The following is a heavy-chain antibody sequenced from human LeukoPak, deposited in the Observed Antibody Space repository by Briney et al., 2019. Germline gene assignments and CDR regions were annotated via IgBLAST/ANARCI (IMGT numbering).Heavy chain of an antibody. J-gene: IGHJ4*02. V-gene: IGHV3-30*02. Sequence: PGGSLRLSCAPSGFTFSSYDMHWVRQAPGKGLEWVAFIRYDGSNKDSADSVKGRFTISRDNSKNTLYVQLSSLRAEDTAVYYCARDLQIYCSSSSCYPFDNWGQGTLVTVSS. CDR3: ARDLQIYCSSSSCYPFDN. CDR2: IRYDGSNK. D-gene: IGHD2-2*01. CDR1: GFTFSSYD.